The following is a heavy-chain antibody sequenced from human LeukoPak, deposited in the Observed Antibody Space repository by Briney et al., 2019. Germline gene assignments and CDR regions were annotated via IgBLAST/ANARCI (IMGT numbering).Heavy chain of an antibody. D-gene: IGHD3-3*01. J-gene: IGHJ5*02. V-gene: IGHV4-59*01. CDR2: IYYSGST. Sequence: SETLSLTCTVSGGSISSYYWSWIRQPPGKGLEWIGNIYYSGSTNYNPSLKSRVTISVDTSKNQFSLKLSSVTAADTAVYYCARDPVLRFLEWLPHNWFDPWGQGTLVTVSS. CDR1: GGSISSYY. CDR3: ARDPVLRFLEWLPHNWFDP.